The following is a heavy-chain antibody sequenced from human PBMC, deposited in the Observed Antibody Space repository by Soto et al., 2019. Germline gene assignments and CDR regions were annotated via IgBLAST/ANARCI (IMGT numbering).Heavy chain of an antibody. CDR2: IYPGDSET. V-gene: IGHV5-51*01. D-gene: IGHD1-20*01. CDR1: GYSFSNYW. J-gene: IGHJ6*02. Sequence: PGESLKISCKGSGYSFSNYWIGWVRQMHGKGLEWMGMIYPGDSETRFSPSFEGQVTISADKSLTTAYVQWSTLKASDSATYYCARHRGASGIYGMDVWGQGTTVTVSS. CDR3: ARHRGASGIYGMDV.